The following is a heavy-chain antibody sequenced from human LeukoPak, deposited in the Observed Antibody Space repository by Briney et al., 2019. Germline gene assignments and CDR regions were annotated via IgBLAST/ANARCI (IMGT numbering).Heavy chain of an antibody. CDR2: IGGGDIPI. CDR1: EFSVSDYE. CDR3: VSETSTGNFNALDF. D-gene: IGHD4-23*01. Sequence: PGGSLRLSCVGSEFSVSDYEMNWIRQAPGKGLESLSKIGGGDIPITYADSVEGRFIISRDSSANSLYLQMNSLGAEDTDIYFCVSETSTGNFNALDFWGQGTMVTVSS. V-gene: IGHV3-48*03. J-gene: IGHJ3*01.